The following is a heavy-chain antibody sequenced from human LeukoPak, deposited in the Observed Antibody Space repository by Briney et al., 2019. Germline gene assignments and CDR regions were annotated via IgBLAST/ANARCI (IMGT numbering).Heavy chain of an antibody. J-gene: IGHJ5*02. Sequence: SETLSLTCTVSGGSISSGGYYWSWIRQHPGKGLEWIGYIYYSGSTYYNPSLKSRVTISVDTSKNQFSLKLSSVTAADTAVYYSARARRDGYNVRFDPWGQGTLVTVSS. CDR2: IYYSGST. CDR3: ARARRDGYNVRFDP. D-gene: IGHD5-24*01. CDR1: GGSISSGGYY. V-gene: IGHV4-31*03.